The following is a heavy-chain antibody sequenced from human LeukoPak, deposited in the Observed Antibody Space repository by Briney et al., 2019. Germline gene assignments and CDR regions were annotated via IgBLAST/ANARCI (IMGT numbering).Heavy chain of an antibody. CDR2: IYYSGST. Sequence: SQTLSLTCTVSGGSISSGDYYWGWIRQPPGKGLEWIGSIYYSGSTYYNPSLKSRVTISVDTSKNQFSLKLSSVTAADTAVYYCARRWGYYYFDYWGQGTLVTVSS. CDR1: GGSISSGDYY. V-gene: IGHV4-39*01. D-gene: IGHD1-26*01. CDR3: ARRWGYYYFDY. J-gene: IGHJ4*02.